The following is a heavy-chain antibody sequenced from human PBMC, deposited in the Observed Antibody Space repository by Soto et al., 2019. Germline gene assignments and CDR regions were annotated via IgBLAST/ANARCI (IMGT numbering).Heavy chain of an antibody. CDR3: ARGGRWGSGGSCYARHYYYGMDV. CDR2: INHSGST. D-gene: IGHD2-15*01. CDR1: GGSFSGYY. V-gene: IGHV4-34*01. Sequence: QVQLQQWGAGLLKPSETLSLTCAVYGGSFSGYYWSWIRQPPGKGLEWIGEINHSGSTNYNPSLKSRVTISVDTSKNQFSLKLSSVTAADTAVYYCARGGRWGSGGSCYARHYYYGMDVWGQGTTVTVSS. J-gene: IGHJ6*02.